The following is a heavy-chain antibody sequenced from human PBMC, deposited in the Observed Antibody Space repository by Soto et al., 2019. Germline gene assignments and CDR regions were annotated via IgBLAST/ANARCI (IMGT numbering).Heavy chain of an antibody. CDR2: ISAYNGNT. Sequence: QVQLVQSGAEVKKPGASVKVSCKASGYTFTSYGISWVRQAPGQGLAWMGWISAYNGNTNYAQKLQGRVTMTTDTSTSTAYMELRSLRSDDTAVYYCARDSGRDSSGWFGNYYYGMDVWGQGTTVTGSS. D-gene: IGHD6-19*01. CDR1: GYTFTSYG. J-gene: IGHJ6*02. CDR3: ARDSGRDSSGWFGNYYYGMDV. V-gene: IGHV1-18*01.